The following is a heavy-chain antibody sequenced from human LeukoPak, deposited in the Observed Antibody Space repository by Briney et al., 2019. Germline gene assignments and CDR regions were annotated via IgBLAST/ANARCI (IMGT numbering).Heavy chain of an antibody. Sequence: SETLSLTCTVSGGSISGGDYSWSWIRQPPGKGLEWIGYIYYSGSTYYNPSLKSRVTISVDTSKNQFSLKLSSVTAADTAVYYCARCLMVYATYWYFDLWGRGTLVTVSS. D-gene: IGHD2-8*01. V-gene: IGHV4-30-4*01. J-gene: IGHJ2*01. CDR2: IYYSGST. CDR3: ARCLMVYATYWYFDL. CDR1: GGSISGGDYS.